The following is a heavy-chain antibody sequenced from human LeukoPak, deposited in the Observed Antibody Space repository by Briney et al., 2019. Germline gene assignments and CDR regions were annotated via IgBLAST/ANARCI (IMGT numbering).Heavy chain of an antibody. D-gene: IGHD4-17*01. CDR3: ANLMTTVTAGPFDY. CDR1: GYTFTGYY. J-gene: IGHJ4*02. CDR2: INPNSGDT. V-gene: IGHV1-2*06. Sequence: ASVTVSCTASGYTFTGYYMHWVRQAPGQGLEWMGRINPNSGDTNFAQKFQGSVTMTRDTSLSTAYMELSRLRSDDTAVYYCANLMTTVTAGPFDYWGQGTLVTVSS.